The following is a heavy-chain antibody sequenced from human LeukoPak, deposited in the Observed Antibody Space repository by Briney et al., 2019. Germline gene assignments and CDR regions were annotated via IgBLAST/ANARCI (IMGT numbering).Heavy chain of an antibody. J-gene: IGHJ4*02. V-gene: IGHV3-23*01. CDR2: IGASGEST. D-gene: IGHD3-22*01. CDR3: ARDLTGPYDH. Sequence: AGGSLRLSCAASGFTFSVAAMTWVRQAPGKGLEWVSLIGASGESTYYADSVKGRFTISRDNSKNTLSLQMNSLRAEDTAVYSCARDLTGPYDHWGQGTLVTVSS. CDR1: GFTFSVAA.